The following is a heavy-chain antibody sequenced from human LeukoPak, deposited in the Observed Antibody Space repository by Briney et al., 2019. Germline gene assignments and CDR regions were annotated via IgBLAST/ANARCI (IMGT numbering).Heavy chain of an antibody. CDR1: GGSISSYY. Sequence: SETLSLTCTVSGGSISSYYSSWIRQPPGKGLEWIGYIYYSGSTNYNPSLKSRVTISVDTSKNQFSLKLSSVTAADTAVYYCAREAMARFDYWGQGTLVTVSS. CDR3: AREAMARFDY. D-gene: IGHD2-8*01. J-gene: IGHJ4*02. V-gene: IGHV4-59*01. CDR2: IYYSGST.